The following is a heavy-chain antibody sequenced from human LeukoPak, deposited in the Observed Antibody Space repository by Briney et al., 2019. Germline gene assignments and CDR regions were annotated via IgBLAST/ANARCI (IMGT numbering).Heavy chain of an antibody. CDR2: IYASGST. CDR3: ARWQYWDTGGYFDY. V-gene: IGHV4-4*07. J-gene: IGHJ4*02. D-gene: IGHD2-8*02. CDR1: GGSISSYY. Sequence: PSETLSLTCSVSGGSISSYYWSWIRQPAGKGLEWIGRIYASGSTNYNPSLKGRVTMSVDTSKNQFSLKLSSVTAADTAVYYCARWQYWDTGGYFDYWGQGTLVTVSS.